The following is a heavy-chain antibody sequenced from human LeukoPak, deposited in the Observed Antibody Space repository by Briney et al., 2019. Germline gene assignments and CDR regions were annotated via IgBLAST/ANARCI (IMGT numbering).Heavy chain of an antibody. D-gene: IGHD5-12*01. V-gene: IGHV1-69*04. Sequence: GASVKVSCKASGGTFSSYAISWVRQAPGQGLEWMGRIIPILGIANYAQKFQGRATITADKSTSTAYMELSSLRSEDTAVYYCARVEGNIVATKHDGYWGQGTLVTVSS. CDR1: GGTFSSYA. CDR3: ARVEGNIVATKHDGY. CDR2: IIPILGIA. J-gene: IGHJ4*02.